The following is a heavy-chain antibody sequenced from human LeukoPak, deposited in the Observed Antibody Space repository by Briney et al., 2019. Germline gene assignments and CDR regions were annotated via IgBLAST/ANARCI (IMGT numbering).Heavy chain of an antibody. CDR1: GFTFTSYA. Sequence: GGSLRLSRAASGFTFTSYAMSWGPQAPGKGLEWVSGISPSGGSTYYAHSVKGRFIISRETAKNSLSLQMNSLRAEDTAVYYCARDWDGSGWPIVYWGQGTLVTVSS. CDR3: ARDWDGSGWPIVY. V-gene: IGHV3-23*01. J-gene: IGHJ4*02. D-gene: IGHD6-19*01. CDR2: ISPSGGST.